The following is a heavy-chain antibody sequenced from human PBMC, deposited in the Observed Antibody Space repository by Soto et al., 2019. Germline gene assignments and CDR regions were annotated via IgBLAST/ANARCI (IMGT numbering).Heavy chain of an antibody. CDR3: VRGGGGGLFDP. D-gene: IGHD2-15*01. Sequence: GGSLRLSCAGSGFTFGDSYMSWIRQAPGKGLEWLSYISPGSRYPAYADSVKGRFTISRVNAKRSLYLQMMSLTAEDTAIYYCVRGGGGGLFDPWGQGTMVTVSS. J-gene: IGHJ5*02. V-gene: IGHV3-11*06. CDR2: ISPGSRYP. CDR1: GFTFGDSY.